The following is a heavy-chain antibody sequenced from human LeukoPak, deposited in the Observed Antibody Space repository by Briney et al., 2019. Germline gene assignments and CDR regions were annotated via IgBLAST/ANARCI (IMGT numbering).Heavy chain of an antibody. Sequence: GGSLRLSCAASGFTVSSNYMSWVRQAPGKGLEWVSVIYSGGSTYYADSVKGRFTISRDNSKNTLYLQMNSLRAEDTAVYYCARAARYNWLDPWGQGTLVTVSS. V-gene: IGHV3-53*01. CDR3: ARAARYNWLDP. CDR1: GFTVSSNY. J-gene: IGHJ5*02. CDR2: IYSGGST.